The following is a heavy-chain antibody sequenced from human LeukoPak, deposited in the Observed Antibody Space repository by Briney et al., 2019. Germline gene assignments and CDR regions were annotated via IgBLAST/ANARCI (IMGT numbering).Heavy chain of an antibody. D-gene: IGHD3/OR15-3a*01. CDR2: FDPEDGET. CDR1: GYTFTSYG. CDR3: ASVGGLNWFDP. J-gene: IGHJ5*02. V-gene: IGHV1-24*01. Sequence: ASVKVSCKASGYTFTSYGISWVRQAPGQGLEWMGGFDPEDGETIYAQKFQGRVTMTEDTSTDTAYMELSSLRSEDTAVYYCASVGGLNWFDPWGQGTLVTVSS.